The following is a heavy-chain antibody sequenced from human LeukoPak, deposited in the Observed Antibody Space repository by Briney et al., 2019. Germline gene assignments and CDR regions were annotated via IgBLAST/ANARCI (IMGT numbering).Heavy chain of an antibody. D-gene: IGHD3-10*01. CDR3: ARGPMVRGVIRYYYYMDV. Sequence: SETLSLTCTVSGGSIRSYYWSWIRQPPGKGLEWIGYIYYSGSTNYNPSLKSRVTISVDTSKNQFSLKLSSVTAADTAVYYCARGPMVRGVIRYYYYMDVWGKGTTVTVSS. J-gene: IGHJ6*03. CDR2: IYYSGST. V-gene: IGHV4-59*12. CDR1: GGSIRSYY.